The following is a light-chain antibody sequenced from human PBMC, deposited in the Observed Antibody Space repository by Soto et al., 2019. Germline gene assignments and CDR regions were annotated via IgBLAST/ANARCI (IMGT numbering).Light chain of an antibody. Sequence: QSVLTQPPSVSGAPGQRVTISCTGSSSNIGAGYDVHWYQQLPGTAPKLLIYGNSNRPSGVPDRFSGSKSGTSASLAITGLQAEDEADYYCQSYDSSLNSVFGTGTKVTVL. CDR1: SSNIGAGYD. CDR2: GNS. V-gene: IGLV1-40*01. J-gene: IGLJ1*01. CDR3: QSYDSSLNSV.